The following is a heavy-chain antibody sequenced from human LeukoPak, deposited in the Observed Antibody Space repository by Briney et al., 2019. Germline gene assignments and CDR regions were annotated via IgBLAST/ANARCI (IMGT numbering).Heavy chain of an antibody. CDR1: GFTFSSYA. J-gene: IGHJ4*02. Sequence: PGGSLRLSCAASGFTFSSYAMSWVHQAPGKGLEWVSAISGSGGSTYYADSVKGRFTISRDNSKNTLYLQMNSLRAEDTAVYYCAKDPTTYYYDSSGYSNDYWGQGTLVTVSS. V-gene: IGHV3-23*01. CDR2: ISGSGGST. CDR3: AKDPTTYYYDSSGYSNDY. D-gene: IGHD3-22*01.